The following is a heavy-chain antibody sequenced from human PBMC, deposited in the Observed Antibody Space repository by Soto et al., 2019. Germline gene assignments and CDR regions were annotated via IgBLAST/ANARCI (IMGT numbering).Heavy chain of an antibody. Sequence: QVQLVQSGAEVKKPGSSVKVSCKASGGTFSSYAISWVRQAPGQGLEWMGGIIPIFGTANYAQKFQGRVTMTADEATSTAYMELSSLRSEETAVYYWARGGYSYGFDYWGEGSLVVVSS. CDR3: ARGGYSYGFDY. D-gene: IGHD5-18*01. CDR1: GGTFSSYA. V-gene: IGHV1-69*01. J-gene: IGHJ4*02. CDR2: IIPIFGTA.